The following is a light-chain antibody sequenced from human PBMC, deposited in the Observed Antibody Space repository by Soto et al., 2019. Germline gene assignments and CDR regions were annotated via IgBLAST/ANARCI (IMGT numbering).Light chain of an antibody. CDR2: DVS. V-gene: IGLV2-14*01. CDR1: SSDVGGYNY. Sequence: YVMTLHACGAGPPAKSIAIYCTGTSSDVGGYNYVSWYQQHPGKAPKLMIYDVSNRPSGVSNRFSGSKSGNTASLTISGLQAEDEADYYCSSYTSSSTLPLYVFGIGTKVTFL. CDR3: SSYTSSSTLPLYV. J-gene: IGLJ1*01.